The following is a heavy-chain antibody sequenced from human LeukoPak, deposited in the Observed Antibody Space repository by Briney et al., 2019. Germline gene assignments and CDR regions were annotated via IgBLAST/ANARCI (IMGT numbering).Heavy chain of an antibody. Sequence: GGSLRLSCAASGFTFSNYEMNWVRQAPGRGLEWVSYISSSGLTMYYADSVKGRFTNSRDNAKNSLYLQVDSLRAEDTGVYYCARRTTGDDYWGQGTLVTVSS. CDR1: GFTFSNYE. D-gene: IGHD4-17*01. CDR3: ARRTTGDDY. J-gene: IGHJ4*02. V-gene: IGHV3-48*03. CDR2: ISSSGLTM.